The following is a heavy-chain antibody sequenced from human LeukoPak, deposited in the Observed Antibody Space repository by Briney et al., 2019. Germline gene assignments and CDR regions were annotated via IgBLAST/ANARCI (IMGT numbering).Heavy chain of an antibody. CDR1: GFTFSSYA. J-gene: IGHJ6*02. CDR2: ISGSGGST. D-gene: IGHD3-10*01. V-gene: IGHV3-23*01. Sequence: GGSLRLSCAASGFTFSSYAMSWVRQAPGKGLEWVSAISGSGGSTYYADSVKGRFTISRDNSKNTLYLQMNSLRAEDTAVYYCARDPYYGSGSHRTYYYYYGMDVWGQGTTVTVSS. CDR3: ARDPYYGSGSHRTYYYYYGMDV.